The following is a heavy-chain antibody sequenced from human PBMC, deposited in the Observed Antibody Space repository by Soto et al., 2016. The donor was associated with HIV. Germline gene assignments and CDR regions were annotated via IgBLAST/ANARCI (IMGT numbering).Heavy chain of an antibody. D-gene: IGHD3-22*01. CDR3: AREALGRYYDSSGSFDY. CDR1: GGTFSSYA. Sequence: QVQLVQSGAEVKKPGSSVKVSCKASGGTFSSYAISWVRQAPGQGLEWMGGIIPIFGTANYAQKFQGRVTITADESTSTAYVELSSLRSEDTAVYYCAREALGRYYDSSGSFDYWGQGTLVTVSS. J-gene: IGHJ4*02. V-gene: IGHV1-69*01. CDR2: IIPIFGTA.